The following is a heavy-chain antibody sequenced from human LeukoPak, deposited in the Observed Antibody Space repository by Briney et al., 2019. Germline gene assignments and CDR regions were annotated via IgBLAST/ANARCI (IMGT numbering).Heavy chain of an antibody. CDR3: ATGHSYGYDY. CDR2: VKGDGRTT. Sequence: GGSLRLSCAASGLTFSDFWMHWVRQPPGKGLVWVALVKGDGRTTIYADSVKGRFTISRDNAKNTLYLQMNSLRADVSGVYYCATGHSYGYDYWGQGVLVTVSS. V-gene: IGHV3-74*01. D-gene: IGHD5-18*01. CDR1: GLTFSDFW. J-gene: IGHJ4*02.